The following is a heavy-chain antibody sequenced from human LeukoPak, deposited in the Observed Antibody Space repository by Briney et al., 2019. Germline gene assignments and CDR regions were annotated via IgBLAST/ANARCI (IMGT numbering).Heavy chain of an antibody. Sequence: SETLSLTCSVSGYSISSGWGWIRPPPGKGLEWIGSVYYSGDTYYIPSLKSRVSISVDTSKHQFSLKLNSVTAADTAVYYCASERKADSSWGNHDAFEIWGQGTMVTVSS. V-gene: IGHV4-38-2*02. CDR2: VYYSGDT. CDR1: GYSISSG. CDR3: ASERKADSSWGNHDAFEI. D-gene: IGHD6-13*01. J-gene: IGHJ3*02.